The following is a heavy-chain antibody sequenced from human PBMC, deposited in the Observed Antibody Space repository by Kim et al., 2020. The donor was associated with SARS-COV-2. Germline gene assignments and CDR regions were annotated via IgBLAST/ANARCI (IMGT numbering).Heavy chain of an antibody. D-gene: IGHD6-13*01. V-gene: IGHV3-49*03. CDR3: TRVSAAAGRPLFDY. CDR2: IRSKAYGGTT. CDR1: GFTFGDYA. J-gene: IGHJ4*02. Sequence: GGSLRLSCTASGFTFGDYAMSWFRRAPGKGLEWVGFIRSKAYGGTTEYAASVKGRFTISRDDSKSIAYLQMNSLKTEDTAVYYCTRVSAAAGRPLFDYWGQGTLVTVSS.